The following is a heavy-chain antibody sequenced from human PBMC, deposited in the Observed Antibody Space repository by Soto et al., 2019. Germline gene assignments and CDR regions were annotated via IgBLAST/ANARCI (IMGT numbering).Heavy chain of an antibody. V-gene: IGHV1-24*01. CDR2: FDPEDGET. D-gene: IGHD3-10*01. CDR3: ATAPEGNYYGSGYYYYYGMEV. CDR1: RYTLTELS. Sequence: ASVKVSCKFSRYTLTELSMHLFRHSTGKWLECIGGFDPEDGETIYAQKFQGRVTMTEDTSTDTAYMELSSLRSEDTAVYYCATAPEGNYYGSGYYYYYGMEVWGQGTTVTVSS. J-gene: IGHJ6*02.